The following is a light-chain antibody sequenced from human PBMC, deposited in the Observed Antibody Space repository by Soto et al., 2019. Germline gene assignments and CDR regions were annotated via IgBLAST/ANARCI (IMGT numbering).Light chain of an antibody. CDR3: QQTSTAPFT. J-gene: IGKJ3*01. Sequence: DIQMTQSPSTLSASVGDRVTITCRASQSISSWLAWYQQKPGKAPKLLIYDASSLESGVPSRFSGSGSGTEFTLTISSLQREDFATYFCQQTSTAPFTFGPGTKVDIK. CDR2: DAS. CDR1: QSISSW. V-gene: IGKV1-5*01.